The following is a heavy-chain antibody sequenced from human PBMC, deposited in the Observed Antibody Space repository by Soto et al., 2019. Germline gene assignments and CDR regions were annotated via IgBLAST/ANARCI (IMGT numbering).Heavy chain of an antibody. CDR2: ISAYNGNT. Sequence: ASVKVSCKASGYTFTSYGISWVRQAPGQGLEWMGWISAYNGNTNYAQKLQGRVTMTTDTSTSTAYMELRSLRSDDTAVYYCARLRYQLLWYDNWFDPWGQGTLVTVSS. D-gene: IGHD2-2*01. V-gene: IGHV1-18*01. J-gene: IGHJ5*02. CDR1: GYTFTSYG. CDR3: ARLRYQLLWYDNWFDP.